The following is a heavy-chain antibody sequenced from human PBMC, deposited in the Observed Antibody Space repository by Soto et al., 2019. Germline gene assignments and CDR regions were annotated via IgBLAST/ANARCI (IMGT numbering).Heavy chain of an antibody. CDR2: IYPGDSDT. Sequence: LGESLKISCKGSGYSFTSYWIGWVRQMPGKGLEWMGIIYPGDSDTRYSPSFQGQVTISADKSISTAYLQWSSLKASDTAMYYCARGIWTDSSGYYRQAFDIWGQGTMVTVSS. D-gene: IGHD3-22*01. J-gene: IGHJ3*02. CDR3: ARGIWTDSSGYYRQAFDI. CDR1: GYSFTSYW. V-gene: IGHV5-51*01.